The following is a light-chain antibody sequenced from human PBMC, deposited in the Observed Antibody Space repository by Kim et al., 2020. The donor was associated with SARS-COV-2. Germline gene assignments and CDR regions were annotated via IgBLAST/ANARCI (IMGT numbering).Light chain of an antibody. V-gene: IGKV3-15*01. CDR2: AAS. Sequence: EIVLTQSPGTLSVSPGETATLSCRASQSVSDNLAWYQQKPGQAPRLLIHAASTRATGVPARFSGSGSGTEFTLTISSLQSEDSAVYLGQQYSDWPPGDTFGQGTKLEI. CDR3: QQYSDWPPGDT. CDR1: QSVSDN. J-gene: IGKJ2*01.